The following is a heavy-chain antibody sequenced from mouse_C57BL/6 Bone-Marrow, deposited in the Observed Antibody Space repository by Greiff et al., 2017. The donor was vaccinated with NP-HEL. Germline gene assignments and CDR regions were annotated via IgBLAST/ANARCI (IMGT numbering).Heavy chain of an antibody. CDR2: FHPYNDDT. V-gene: IGHV1-47*01. Sequence: VQLQQSGAELVKPGASVKMSCKASGYTFTTYPIEWMKQNHGKSLEWIGNFHPYNDDTKYNEKFKGKATLTVEKSSSTVYLELSRLTSDYSAVYYSARPSTTSSRGFADWGQGTLVTVSA. J-gene: IGHJ3*01. D-gene: IGHD1-1*01. CDR1: GYTFTTYP. CDR3: ARPSTTSSRGFAD.